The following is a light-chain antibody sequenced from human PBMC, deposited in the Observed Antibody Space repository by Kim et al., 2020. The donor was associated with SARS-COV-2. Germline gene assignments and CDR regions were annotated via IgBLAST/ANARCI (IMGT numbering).Light chain of an antibody. V-gene: IGKV3-20*01. CDR3: QHYGSSLYT. CDR1: QSVSSSY. J-gene: IGKJ2*01. CDR2: DAS. Sequence: LSPGERATLAGRASQSVSSSYLAWDQQKPGQAPRLLIHDASSRATGIPDRFSGSGSGTDFTLTISRLEPEDFAVYYCQHYGSSLYTFGQGTKLEI.